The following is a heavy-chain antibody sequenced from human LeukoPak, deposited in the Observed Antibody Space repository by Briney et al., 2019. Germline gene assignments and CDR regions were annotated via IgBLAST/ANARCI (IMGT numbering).Heavy chain of an antibody. CDR2: IYHSGST. CDR1: GGSISSGGYS. Sequence: SQTLSLTCAVSGGSISSGGYSWSWTRQPPGKGLEWIGYIYHSGSTYYNPSLKSRVTISVDRSKNQFSLKLSSVTAAGTAVYYCARGVVGGNAQVRWFDPWGQGTLVTVSS. V-gene: IGHV4-30-2*01. J-gene: IGHJ5*02. CDR3: ARGVVGGNAQVRWFDP. D-gene: IGHD4-23*01.